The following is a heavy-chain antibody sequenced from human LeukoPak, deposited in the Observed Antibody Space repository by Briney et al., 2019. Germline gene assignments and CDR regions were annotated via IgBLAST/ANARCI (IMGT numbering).Heavy chain of an antibody. CDR2: INPSGGST. V-gene: IGHV1-46*01. CDR3: ARGTYSSGWYRYAFDI. D-gene: IGHD6-19*01. CDR1: GYTFTSYG. Sequence: ASVKVSCKASGYTFTSYGISWVRQAPGQGLEWMGIINPSGGSTSYAQKFQGRVTMTRDMSTSTVYMELSSLRSEDTAVYYCARGTYSSGWYRYAFDIWGQGTMVTVSS. J-gene: IGHJ3*02.